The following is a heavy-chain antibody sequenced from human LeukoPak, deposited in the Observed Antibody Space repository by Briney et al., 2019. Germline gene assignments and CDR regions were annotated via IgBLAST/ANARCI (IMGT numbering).Heavy chain of an antibody. CDR1: GGSINRRSDY. V-gene: IGHV4-39*01. J-gene: IGHJ4*02. Sequence: PSETLSLTCTVSGGSINRRSDYCGWIRQPPGKGLEWIGSIYYSGSTHYNPSLKSRVTMSIDTSKNQFSLRLSSVTAADTAVYYCARRPGEYGGNDFDYWGQGTLVTVSS. CDR3: ARRPGEYGGNDFDY. D-gene: IGHD4/OR15-4a*01. CDR2: IYYSGST.